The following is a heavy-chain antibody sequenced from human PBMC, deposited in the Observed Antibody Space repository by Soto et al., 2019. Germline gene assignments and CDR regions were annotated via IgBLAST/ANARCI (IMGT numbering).Heavy chain of an antibody. D-gene: IGHD3-22*01. CDR1: GGSISSSNW. J-gene: IGHJ4*02. Sequence: SETLSLTCAVSGGSISSSNWWSWVRQPPGKGLEWIGEIYHSGSTNYNPSLKSRVTISVDKSKNQFSLKLSSVTAADTAVYYCASWYYYDSSPTESPEGAFDYWGQGNLVTVSS. V-gene: IGHV4-4*02. CDR2: IYHSGST. CDR3: ASWYYYDSSPTESPEGAFDY.